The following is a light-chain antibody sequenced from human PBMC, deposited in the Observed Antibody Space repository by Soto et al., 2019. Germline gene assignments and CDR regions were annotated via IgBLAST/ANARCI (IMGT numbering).Light chain of an antibody. Sequence: DIQMTQSPSTLSASVGDRVTITCRASQSISTRLAWYQQKPGKAPKLLIYKASSLESGVPSRFSGSGSGTEFTLTISSLQPDDFGTYYCQQYNSYSPYTFGQGTRLEIK. CDR1: QSISTR. J-gene: IGKJ5*01. V-gene: IGKV1-5*03. CDR3: QQYNSYSPYT. CDR2: KAS.